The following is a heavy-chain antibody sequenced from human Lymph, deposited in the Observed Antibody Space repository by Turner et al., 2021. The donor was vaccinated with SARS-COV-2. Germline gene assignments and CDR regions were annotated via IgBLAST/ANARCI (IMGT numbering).Heavy chain of an antibody. V-gene: IGHV1-69*10. CDR3: ARRHSGNYDAFDI. CDR2: ISPILGIA. J-gene: IGHJ3*02. D-gene: IGHD1-26*01. Sequence: QVQLVQSGAEVQKPGSSVKVSCKASGGTFSTYVISWVRQAPGQGLEWMGGISPILGIANYAQKFQGRVTITADKSTSTAYMELSSLRSEDTAVYHCARRHSGNYDAFDIWGQGTMVTVSS. CDR1: GGTFSTYV.